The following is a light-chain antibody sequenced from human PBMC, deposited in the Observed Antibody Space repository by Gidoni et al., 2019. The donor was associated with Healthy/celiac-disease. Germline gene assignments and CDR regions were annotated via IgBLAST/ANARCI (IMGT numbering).Light chain of an antibody. Sequence: ESALPQSPDTLQLSPGERATLSCRASQSVSRYLAWYQQKPGQAPRLLIYDASNRATGIPARFSGSGSETDFTLTISSLEPEDFAVYYCQQRSNSYTFGQGTKLEIK. CDR2: DAS. V-gene: IGKV3-11*01. CDR1: QSVSRY. J-gene: IGKJ2*01. CDR3: QQRSNSYT.